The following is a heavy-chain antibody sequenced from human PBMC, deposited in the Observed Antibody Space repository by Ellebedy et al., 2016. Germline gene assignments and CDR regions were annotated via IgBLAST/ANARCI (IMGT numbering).Heavy chain of an antibody. CDR2: INAGNGNT. CDR1: GYTFTRNA. CDR3: AREVVPAAGIHPNFDY. Sequence: ASVKVSCKASGYTFTRNAMHWVRQATGQRLEWMGWINAGNGNTKYSQKFQGRVTITRDTSASTAYMELSSLRSEDTAVYYCAREVVPAAGIHPNFDYWGQGTLVTVSS. J-gene: IGHJ4*02. V-gene: IGHV1-3*01. D-gene: IGHD2-2*01.